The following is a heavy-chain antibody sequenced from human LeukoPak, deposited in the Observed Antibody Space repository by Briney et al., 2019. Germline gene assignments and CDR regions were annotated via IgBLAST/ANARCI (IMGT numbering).Heavy chain of an antibody. D-gene: IGHD2-2*01. V-gene: IGHV4-59*04. J-gene: IGHJ4*02. CDR1: GGSISSYY. CDR3: ARQEGYCSSTSCRNYYFDY. CDR2: IYYSGST. Sequence: SETLSLTCTVSGGSISSYYWSWIRQPPGKGLEWIGNIYYSGSTYYNPSLKSRVTISVDTSKNQFSLKLSSVTAADTAVYYCARQEGYCSSTSCRNYYFDYWGQGTLVTVSS.